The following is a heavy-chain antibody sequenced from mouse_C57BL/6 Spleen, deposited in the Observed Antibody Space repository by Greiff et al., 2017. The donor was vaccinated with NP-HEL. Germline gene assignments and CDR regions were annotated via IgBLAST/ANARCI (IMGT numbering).Heavy chain of an antibody. J-gene: IGHJ2*01. CDR2: IDPSDSYT. CDR1: GYTFTSYW. Sequence: QVQLQQPGAELVMPGASVKLSCKASGYTFTSYWMHWVKQRPGQGLEWIGEIDPSDSYTNYNQKFKGKSTLTVDKSSSTAYMQLSSLTSEDSAVYCCARWGNSYFDYWGQGTTLTVSS. D-gene: IGHD2-1*01. V-gene: IGHV1-69*01. CDR3: ARWGNSYFDY.